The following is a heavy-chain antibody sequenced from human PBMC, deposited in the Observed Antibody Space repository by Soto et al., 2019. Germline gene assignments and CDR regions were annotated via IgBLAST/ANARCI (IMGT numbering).Heavy chain of an antibody. V-gene: IGHV3-21*06. CDR3: ARVQLVRTSSYYCGMDV. J-gene: IGHJ6*04. CDR1: GCTSSNYR. D-gene: IGHD6-6*01. CDR2: ISGSGKDT. Sequence: PGVSLRLSCATSGCTSSNYRMTWVREAPGKGLEWVASISGSGKDTFYRDSVKCRFTISRDNAESSLVLQMNSLTVDDTAVYHCARVQLVRTSSYYCGMDVWGTGTTVTVSS.